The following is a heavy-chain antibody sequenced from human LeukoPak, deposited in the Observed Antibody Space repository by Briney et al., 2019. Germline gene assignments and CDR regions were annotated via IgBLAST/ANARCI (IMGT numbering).Heavy chain of an antibody. CDR3: TRGSIVVVVAATLGEIDY. Sequence: GGSLRLSCTASGFTFGDYAMSWVRQAPGKGLEWVGFIRSKAYGGTTEYAASVKGRFTISRDDSKSIAYLQMNSLKTEDTAEYYCTRGSIVVVVAATLGEIDYWGQGTLVTVSS. V-gene: IGHV3-49*04. J-gene: IGHJ4*02. CDR2: IRSKAYGGTT. D-gene: IGHD2-15*01. CDR1: GFTFGDYA.